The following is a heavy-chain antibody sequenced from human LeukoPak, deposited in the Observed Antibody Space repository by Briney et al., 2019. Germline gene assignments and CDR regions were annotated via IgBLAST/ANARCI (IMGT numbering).Heavy chain of an antibody. J-gene: IGHJ4*02. V-gene: IGHV3-53*01. CDR2: IYSGGST. Sequence: PGGSLRLSCAASGFTFSTNYMSWVRQAPGKGLEWVSVIYSGGSTHYADSVKGRFTISRDNSKNTLYLQMNNLRPKDTAVYFCARDLRDSRGSYGSDYWGQGTLVTVSS. D-gene: IGHD1-26*01. CDR1: GFTFSTNY. CDR3: ARDLRDSRGSYGSDY.